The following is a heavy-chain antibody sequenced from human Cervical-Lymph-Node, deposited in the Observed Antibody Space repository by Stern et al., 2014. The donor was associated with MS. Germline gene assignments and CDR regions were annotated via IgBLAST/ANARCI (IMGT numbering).Heavy chain of an antibody. D-gene: IGHD1/OR15-1a*01. Sequence: QVQLLQPGAEVKKPGASLKVSCDASPYTFSGYFIHWVRQAPGHGLEWMGTIDPNSGGTNYGQKFQDRVTMTRGASKTIAYMELRSLGFDDTAVFYCARSITFNNMDDWGQGTTVTVSS. J-gene: IGHJ6*02. CDR3: ARSITFNNMDD. CDR2: IDPNSGGT. CDR1: PYTFSGYF. V-gene: IGHV1-2*02.